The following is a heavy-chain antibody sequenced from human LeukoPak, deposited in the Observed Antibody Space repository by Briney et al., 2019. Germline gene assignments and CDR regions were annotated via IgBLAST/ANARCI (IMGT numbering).Heavy chain of an antibody. Sequence: SSETLSLTCAVYGGSFSSYYWGWIRQPPGKGLEWIGSMYLGGSTYYNPSLKSRVTISLDTSKNQFSLKLSSVTAADTAVYYCARGVVGWTTDELNWFDPWGQGTLVTVSS. CDR3: ARGVVGWTTDELNWFDP. J-gene: IGHJ5*02. V-gene: IGHV4-34*01. CDR1: GGSFSSYY. D-gene: IGHD2-15*01. CDR2: MYLGGST.